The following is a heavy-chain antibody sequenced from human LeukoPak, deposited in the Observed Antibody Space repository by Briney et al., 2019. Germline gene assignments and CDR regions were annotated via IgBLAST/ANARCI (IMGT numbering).Heavy chain of an antibody. CDR1: GFTFSSYW. D-gene: IGHD5-12*01. J-gene: IGHJ4*02. CDR2: INSDGSST. Sequence: GGSLRLSCAASGFTFSSYWMYWVPQAPGKGLVWVPRINSDGSSTNYADSVKGRFTISRDNAKNSLYPQMNFLRDEDTAVYYCARDVRWLRFGFDYWGQGTLATVSS. CDR3: ARDVRWLRFGFDY. V-gene: IGHV3-74*01.